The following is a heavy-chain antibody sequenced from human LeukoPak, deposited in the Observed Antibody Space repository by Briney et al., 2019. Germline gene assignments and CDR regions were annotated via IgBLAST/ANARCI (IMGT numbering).Heavy chain of an antibody. Sequence: GGSLRLSCAASRFTFSSYSMNWVRQAPGKGLEWVSSISSSGSYIYYADSVKGRFTISRDNSKNTLYLRMNSLRAEDTAVYYCAKGCSSTNCYSTFDHWGQGTLVTVSS. CDR2: ISSSGSYI. D-gene: IGHD2-2*01. V-gene: IGHV3-21*01. CDR3: AKGCSSTNCYSTFDH. CDR1: RFTFSSYS. J-gene: IGHJ4*02.